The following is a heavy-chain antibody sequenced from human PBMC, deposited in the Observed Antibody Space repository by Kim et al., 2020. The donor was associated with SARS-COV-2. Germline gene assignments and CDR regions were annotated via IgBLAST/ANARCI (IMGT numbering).Heavy chain of an antibody. CDR2: INPNGGGT. J-gene: IGHJ4*02. V-gene: IGHV1-2*06. CDR3: ANALLWFGGAYYFDS. D-gene: IGHD3-10*01. Sequence: ASVKVSCKASGYTFSGYYMHWARQAPGHGLEWMGRINPNGGGTDLAQKFQGRVTMTVDTSITTVYMELSGLRSDDTAIYYCANALLWFGGAYYFDSGGQGTLVSDSS. CDR1: GYTFSGYY.